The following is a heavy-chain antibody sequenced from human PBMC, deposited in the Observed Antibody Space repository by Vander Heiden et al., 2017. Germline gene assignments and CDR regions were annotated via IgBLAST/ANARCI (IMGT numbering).Heavy chain of an antibody. J-gene: IGHJ6*02. CDR3: ARDNRMVRGAFYYYYGMDV. D-gene: IGHD3-10*01. CDR2: ISYDGSNK. V-gene: IGHV3-30-3*01. Sequence: QVQLVESGGGVVQPGRSLRLSCAASGFTLSSDAIHWVRQAPGKGLEWVAVISYDGSNKYYADSVKGRFTISRDNSKNTLYLQMNSLRAEDTAVYYCARDNRMVRGAFYYYYGMDVWGQGTTVTVSS. CDR1: GFTLSSDA.